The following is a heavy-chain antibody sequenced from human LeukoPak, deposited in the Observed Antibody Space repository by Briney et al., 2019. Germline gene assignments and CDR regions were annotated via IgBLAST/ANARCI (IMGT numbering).Heavy chain of an antibody. Sequence: SVKVSCKASGGTFSSYAISWVRQAPGQGLEWMGGIIPIFGTANYAQKFQGRVTITADKSTSTAYMELSSLRSEDTAVYYCARDYPSYSSATGAFDIWGQGTMVTVSS. CDR2: IIPIFGTA. CDR3: ARDYPSYSSATGAFDI. D-gene: IGHD6-25*01. CDR1: GGTFSSYA. V-gene: IGHV1-69*06. J-gene: IGHJ3*02.